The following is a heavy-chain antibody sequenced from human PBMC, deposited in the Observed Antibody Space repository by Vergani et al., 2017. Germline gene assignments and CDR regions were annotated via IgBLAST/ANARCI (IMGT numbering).Heavy chain of an antibody. CDR1: GYTFTGYY. CDR3: ARVLYCSGGSCYFDAFDI. CDR2: INPNSGGT. Sequence: QVQLVQSGAEVKKPGASVKVSCKASGYTFTGYYMHWVRLAPGQGLEWMGWINPNSGGTNYAQKFQGRVTMTRDTSISTAYMELSRLRSDDTAVYYCARVLYCSGGSCYFDAFDIWGQGTMVTVSS. J-gene: IGHJ3*02. V-gene: IGHV1-2*02. D-gene: IGHD2-15*01.